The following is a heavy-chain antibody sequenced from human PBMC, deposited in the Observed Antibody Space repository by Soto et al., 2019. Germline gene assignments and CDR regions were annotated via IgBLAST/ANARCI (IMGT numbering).Heavy chain of an antibody. CDR1: GFKFSNYA. J-gene: IGHJ4*02. D-gene: IGHD3-10*01. CDR2: ISATGGGT. CDR3: AKDRRGGGNSACYFDF. Sequence: PWGTLRLSCAASGFKFSNYAMSWVRQAPGKGLEWGTLISATGGGTYYADSVKGRCTISRDNSHNTLYLQVHSLTAEDTAVYYCAKDRRGGGNSACYFDFWGQGAQVTVSS. V-gene: IGHV3-23*01.